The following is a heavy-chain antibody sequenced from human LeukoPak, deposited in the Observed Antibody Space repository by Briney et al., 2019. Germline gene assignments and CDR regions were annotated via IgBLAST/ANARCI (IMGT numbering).Heavy chain of an antibody. J-gene: IGHJ5*02. CDR1: GFRLRDHD. D-gene: IGHD2-2*01. Sequence: PGGSLRLSCAASGFRLRDHDLNGVRQAPGKGGEGGSSISIGSRYIYYAYSVKRRFTITRDDDKNSLYLQMDYLRAEDTAVYYCARADCSGSTCYLRRSWFDPWGQGTLVTVSS. V-gene: IGHV3-21*01. CDR3: ARADCSGSTCYLRRSWFDP. CDR2: ISIGSRYI.